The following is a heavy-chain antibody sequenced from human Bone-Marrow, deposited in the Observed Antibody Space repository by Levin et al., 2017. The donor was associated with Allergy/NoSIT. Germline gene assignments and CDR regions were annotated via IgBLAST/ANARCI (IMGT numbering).Heavy chain of an antibody. J-gene: IGHJ4*02. Sequence: QTGGSLRLSCAASGFIASSDSMSWVRQGPGRGLEWVSVIYAVGTTHYADSVKGRFTISRDHSQNTLYLQMNSLRVEDTAMYYCAKGGGLAAYWGQGALVTVSS. V-gene: IGHV3-66*01. D-gene: IGHD3-10*01. CDR3: AKGGGLAAY. CDR1: GFIASSDS. CDR2: IYAVGTT.